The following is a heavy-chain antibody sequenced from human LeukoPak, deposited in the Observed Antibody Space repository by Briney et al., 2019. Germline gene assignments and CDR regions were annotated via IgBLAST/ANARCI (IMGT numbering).Heavy chain of an antibody. D-gene: IGHD4-17*01. CDR1: GFTFGSYG. V-gene: IGHV3-30*03. Sequence: PGGSLRLSCEASGFTFGSYGMHWVRQAPGKGLEWVAVISYDGSNKYYADSVKGRFTISRDNSKNTLYLQMNSLRAEDTAVYYCASPDYGIDYYYYYGMDVWGQGTTVTVSS. CDR3: ASPDYGIDYYYYYGMDV. J-gene: IGHJ6*02. CDR2: ISYDGSNK.